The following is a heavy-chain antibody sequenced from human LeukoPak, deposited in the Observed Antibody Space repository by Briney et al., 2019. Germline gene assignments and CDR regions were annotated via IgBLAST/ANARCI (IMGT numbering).Heavy chain of an antibody. V-gene: IGHV3-53*01. CDR1: EFSVGSNY. Sequence: GGSLRLSCAASEFSVGSNYMTWVRQAPGKGLEWVSLIYSGGSTYYADSVKGRFTISRDNAKNSLYLQMNSLRAEDTALYYCARAPGVFLEYFQHWGQGTLVTVSS. D-gene: IGHD2-2*01. J-gene: IGHJ1*01. CDR2: IYSGGST. CDR3: ARAPGVFLEYFQH.